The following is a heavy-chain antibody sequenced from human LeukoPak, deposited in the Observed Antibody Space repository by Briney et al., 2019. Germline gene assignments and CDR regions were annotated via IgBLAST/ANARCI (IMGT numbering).Heavy chain of an antibody. J-gene: IGHJ4*02. Sequence: SETLSLTCTVSGGSISSGSSYWSWIRQPAGKGLEWIGRIYTSGSTNYNPSLKSRVTISVDTSKNQFSLKLSSVTAADTAVYYCARDPSGAGLDYWGQGTLVTVSS. CDR1: GGSISSGSSY. V-gene: IGHV4-61*02. CDR3: ARDPSGAGLDY. CDR2: IYTSGST. D-gene: IGHD3-10*01.